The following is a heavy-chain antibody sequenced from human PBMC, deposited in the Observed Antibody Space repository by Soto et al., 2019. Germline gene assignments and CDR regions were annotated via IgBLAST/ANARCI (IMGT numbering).Heavy chain of an antibody. CDR2: IYWDDDK. CDR3: APRRPYYDFWSGSVFDY. CDR1: GFSLSTSGVG. D-gene: IGHD3-3*01. V-gene: IGHV2-5*02. J-gene: IGHJ4*02. Sequence: QITLKESGPTLLKPTQTLTLTCTFSGFSLSTSGVGVGWIRQPPGKALEWLAPIYWDDDKRYSPSLKSRLTITKDTSQTQVVLTMTNMDPVDTATYYCAPRRPYYDFWSGSVFDYWGQGTLVTVSS.